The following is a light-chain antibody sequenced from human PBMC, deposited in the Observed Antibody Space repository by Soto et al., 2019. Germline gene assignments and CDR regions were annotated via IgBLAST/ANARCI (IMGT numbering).Light chain of an antibody. Sequence: EIVLTQSPGTLSLSPGERATLSCRASQSVSSSYLAWYQQKPVQAPRLLIYGASSRATGIPDRFSGSGSGTDFTLTISRLGPEDFAVYYCQQYGSSPRTFGQGTKLEIK. CDR1: QSVSSSY. CDR3: QQYGSSPRT. J-gene: IGKJ2*01. CDR2: GAS. V-gene: IGKV3-20*01.